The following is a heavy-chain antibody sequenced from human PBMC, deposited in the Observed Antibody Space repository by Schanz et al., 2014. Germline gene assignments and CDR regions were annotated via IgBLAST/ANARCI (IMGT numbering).Heavy chain of an antibody. V-gene: IGHV3-30*19. Sequence: QVQLVESGGGVVQPGRSLRLSCAASGFTFSSYGMHWVRQAPGKGLEWVAVISYDGRNKYYADSVRGRFTISRDRFQNTLYLRMSSLRAEDTAVYYCARPRCDYGEVDYWGQGTLVTVSS. CDR3: ARPRCDYGEVDY. CDR1: GFTFSSYG. CDR2: ISYDGRNK. D-gene: IGHD4-17*01. J-gene: IGHJ4*02.